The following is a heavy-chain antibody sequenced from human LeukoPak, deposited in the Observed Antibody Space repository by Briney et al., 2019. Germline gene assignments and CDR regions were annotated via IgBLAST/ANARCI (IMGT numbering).Heavy chain of an antibody. D-gene: IGHD3-22*01. J-gene: IGHJ4*02. CDR3: ARGLISSDSSGYPWGYYFDY. Sequence: SVKVSCKASGGTFSSYAISWVRQAPGQGLEWMGGIIPIFGTANYAQKFQGRVTITADESTSTAYMELSNLRSEDTAVYYCARGLISSDSSGYPWGYYFDYWGQGTLVTVSS. V-gene: IGHV1-69*13. CDR2: IIPIFGTA. CDR1: GGTFSSYA.